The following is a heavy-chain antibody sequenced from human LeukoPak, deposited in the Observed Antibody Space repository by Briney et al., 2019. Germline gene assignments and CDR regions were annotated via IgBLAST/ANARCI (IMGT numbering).Heavy chain of an antibody. CDR3: ARGVEMATIDY. CDR1: GFTFSSYE. J-gene: IGHJ4*02. D-gene: IGHD5-24*01. CDR2: IGSSGSTI. V-gene: IGHV3-48*03. Sequence: GGSLRLSCAASGFTFSSYEMNWVRQAPGKGLEWVSYIGSSGSTIYYADSVKGRFTISRDNAKNSLYLQMNSLRAEDTAVYYCARGVEMATIDYWGQGTLVTVSS.